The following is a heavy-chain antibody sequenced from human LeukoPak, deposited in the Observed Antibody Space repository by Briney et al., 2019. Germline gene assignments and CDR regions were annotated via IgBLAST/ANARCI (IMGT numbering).Heavy chain of an antibody. Sequence: ASVKVSCRASGYTFAAHHIHWVRQAPGQGLEWMGWIVPDGRDTKYSQKLQDRMTLTTDTSTNTAYMELSRLIPDDTAVYYCSGRYGPGPVWGQGTLISASP. CDR3: SGRYGPGPV. CDR2: IVPDGRDT. D-gene: IGHD3-10*01. CDR1: GYTFAAHH. J-gene: IGHJ4*02. V-gene: IGHV1-2*02.